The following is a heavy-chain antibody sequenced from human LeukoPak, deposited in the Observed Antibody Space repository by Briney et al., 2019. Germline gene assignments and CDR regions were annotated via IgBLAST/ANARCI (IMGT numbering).Heavy chain of an antibody. V-gene: IGHV4-39*07. Sequence: PSETLSLTCTVSGGSISSGSYLWGCIRQSPGKGLEWIGSISYSGSTYYNPSLKSRVTVSVDTSKNQFSLKVTSVTAADTAIYYCARWVGNRNWFEPWGQGALGTVSS. D-gene: IGHD1-26*01. CDR2: ISYSGST. CDR3: ARWVGNRNWFEP. J-gene: IGHJ5*02. CDR1: GGSISSGSYL.